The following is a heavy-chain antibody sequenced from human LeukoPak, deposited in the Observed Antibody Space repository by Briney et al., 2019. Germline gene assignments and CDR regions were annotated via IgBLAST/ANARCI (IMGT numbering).Heavy chain of an antibody. J-gene: IGHJ4*02. Sequence: ASVKDSSKDSGYTFSGSCTSWVRQAPGQGLEWMGWISTYNANTNYAQKLQGRVTMTTDTSTSTAYMELRSLRSDDTAVYYCARDDCYGGSCYPADYWGQGTLVTVSS. CDR1: GYTFSGSC. D-gene: IGHD2-15*01. V-gene: IGHV1-18*01. CDR2: ISTYNANT. CDR3: ARDDCYGGSCYPADY.